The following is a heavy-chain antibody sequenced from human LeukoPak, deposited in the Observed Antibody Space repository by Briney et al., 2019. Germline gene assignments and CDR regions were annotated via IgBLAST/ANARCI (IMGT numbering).Heavy chain of an antibody. CDR3: VRDDGNRTGSTYYDAFDI. V-gene: IGHV3-7*03. D-gene: IGHD2/OR15-2a*01. CDR2: VNRDGNEK. Sequence: GGSLRLSCVASGFTFNRYWMIWVRQAPGKGLEWVANVNRDGNEKHYVDSVEGRFTISSDNAKNSLYLQMNSLRNEDTAVYYCVRDDGNRTGSTYYDAFDIWGQGTLVTVSS. J-gene: IGHJ3*02. CDR1: GFTFNRYW.